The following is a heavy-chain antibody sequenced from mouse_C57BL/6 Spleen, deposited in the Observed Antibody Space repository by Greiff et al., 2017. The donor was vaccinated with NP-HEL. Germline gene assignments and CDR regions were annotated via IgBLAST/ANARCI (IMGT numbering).Heavy chain of an antibody. J-gene: IGHJ4*01. D-gene: IGHD1-1*01. CDR2: IYPGDGDT. CDR1: GYAFSSSW. Sequence: QVQLQQSGPELVKPGASVKISCKASGYAFSSSWMNWVKQRPGKGLEWIGRIYPGDGDTNYNGKFKGKATLTADKSSSTAYMQLSSLTSEDSAVYFCARSVGTTVVDAMDYWGQGTSVTVSS. V-gene: IGHV1-82*01. CDR3: ARSVGTTVVDAMDY.